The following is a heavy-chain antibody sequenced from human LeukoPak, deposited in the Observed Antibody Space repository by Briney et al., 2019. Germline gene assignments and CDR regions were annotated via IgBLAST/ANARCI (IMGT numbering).Heavy chain of an antibody. CDR3: ARGRGTYYDFWSGYRSWFDP. D-gene: IGHD3-3*01. J-gene: IGHJ5*02. CDR1: GGSISSGGYY. Sequence: PSQTLSLTCTVSGGSISSGGYYWSWIRQHPGKGLEWIGYIYYSGSTYYNPSLKSRVTISVDTSKNQFSLKLSSVTAADTAVYYCARGRGTYYDFWSGYRSWFDPWGQGTLVTVSS. V-gene: IGHV4-31*03. CDR2: IYYSGST.